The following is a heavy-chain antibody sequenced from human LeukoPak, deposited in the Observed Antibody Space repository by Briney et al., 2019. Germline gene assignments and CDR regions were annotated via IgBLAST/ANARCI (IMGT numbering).Heavy chain of an antibody. CDR3: ARAQPNHDGNPTLFDC. CDR2: ISYDGSNK. Sequence: PGGSLRLSCAASGFTFSSYAMHWVRQAPGKGLEWVAVISYDGSNKYYADSVKGRSTISRDSSTNTLLLQINSLRAEDSAVYYCARAQPNHDGNPTLFDCWGQGTLVTVSS. D-gene: IGHD4-23*01. J-gene: IGHJ4*02. V-gene: IGHV3-30-3*01. CDR1: GFTFSSYA.